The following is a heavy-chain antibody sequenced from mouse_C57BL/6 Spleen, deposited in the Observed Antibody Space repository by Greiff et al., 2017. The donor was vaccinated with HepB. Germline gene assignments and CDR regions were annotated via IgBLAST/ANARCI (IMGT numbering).Heavy chain of an antibody. CDR3: ARERITTVVATPFAY. J-gene: IGHJ3*01. CDR2: ISDGGSYT. D-gene: IGHD1-1*01. CDR1: GFTFSSYA. Sequence: EVQLVESGGGLVKPGGSLKLSCAASGFTFSSYAMSWVRQTPEKRLEWVATISDGGSYTYYPDNVKGRFTISRDNAKNNLYLQMSHLKSEDTAMYYCARERITTVVATPFAYWGQGTLVTVSA. V-gene: IGHV5-4*01.